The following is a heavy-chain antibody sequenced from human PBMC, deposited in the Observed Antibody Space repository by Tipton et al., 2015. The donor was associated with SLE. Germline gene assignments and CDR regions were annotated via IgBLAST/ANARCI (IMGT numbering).Heavy chain of an antibody. J-gene: IGHJ4*02. V-gene: IGHV4-38-2*02. CDR1: GGSISGYY. CDR2: IYHSGST. D-gene: IGHD6-13*01. Sequence: TLSLTCTVSGGSISGYYWGWIRQPPGKGLEWIGSIYHSGSTYYNPSLKSRVTISVDTSKNQFSLKLSSVTAADTAVYYCARILAAAGTGGYWGQGTLVTVSS. CDR3: ARILAAAGTGGY.